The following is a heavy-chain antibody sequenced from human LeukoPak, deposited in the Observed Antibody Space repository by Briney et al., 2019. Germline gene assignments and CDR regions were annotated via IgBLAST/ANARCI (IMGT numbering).Heavy chain of an antibody. CDR3: AKIPQVSIFGVPNFDD. V-gene: IGHV3-23*01. Sequence: GGSLRLSCAASGFTFSSYAMTWVRQAPGKGLEWVSCISGSGDNTYYPDSVRGRFTISRDNFKNTLYLQMDSLRAEDTAVYYCAKIPQVSIFGVPNFDDWGQGTLVTVSS. CDR1: GFTFSSYA. CDR2: ISGSGDNT. D-gene: IGHD3-3*01. J-gene: IGHJ4*02.